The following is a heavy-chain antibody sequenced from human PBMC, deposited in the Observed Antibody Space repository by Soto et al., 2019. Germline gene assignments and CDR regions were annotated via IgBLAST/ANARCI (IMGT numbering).Heavy chain of an antibody. V-gene: IGHV3-15*01. D-gene: IGHD3-3*01. CDR2: IKSKTDGGTT. CDR3: TTDYYDFWSRYWAYYYYYYGMDD. Sequence: LGGSLRLSCAASGFTFSNAWMSWVRQAPGKGLEWVGRIKSKTDGGTTDYAAPVKGRFTISRDDSKNTLYLQMNSLKTEDTAVYYCTTDYYDFWSRYWAYYYYYYGMDDWGQGTKVNLSS. CDR1: GFTFSNAW. J-gene: IGHJ6*02.